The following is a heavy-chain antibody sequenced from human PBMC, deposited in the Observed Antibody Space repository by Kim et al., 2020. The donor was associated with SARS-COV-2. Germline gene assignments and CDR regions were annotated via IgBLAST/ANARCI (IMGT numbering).Heavy chain of an antibody. CDR2: IYYSGST. V-gene: IGHV4-31*03. CDR3: ARSRYSYGYEGYYYYYGMDV. Sequence: SETLSHTCTVSGGSISSGGYYWSWIRQHPGKGLEWIGYIYYSGSTYYNPSLKSRVTISVDTSKNQFSLKLSSVTAADTAVYYCARSRYSYGYEGYYYYYGMDVWGQGTTVTVSS. CDR1: GGSISSGGYY. J-gene: IGHJ6*02. D-gene: IGHD5-18*01.